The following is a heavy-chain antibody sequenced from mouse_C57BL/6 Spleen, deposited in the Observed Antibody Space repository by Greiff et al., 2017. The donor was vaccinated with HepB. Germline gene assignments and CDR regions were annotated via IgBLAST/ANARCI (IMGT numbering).Heavy chain of an antibody. D-gene: IGHD2-3*01. CDR2: IYPGDGDT. Sequence: QVQLKESGPELVKPGASVKISCKASGYAFSSSWMNWVKQRPGKGLEWIGRIYPGDGDTNYNGKFKGKATLTADKSSSTAYMQLSSLTSEDSAVYFCARSYDGYGRFAYWGQGTLVTVSA. V-gene: IGHV1-82*01. CDR1: GYAFSSSW. CDR3: ARSYDGYGRFAY. J-gene: IGHJ3*01.